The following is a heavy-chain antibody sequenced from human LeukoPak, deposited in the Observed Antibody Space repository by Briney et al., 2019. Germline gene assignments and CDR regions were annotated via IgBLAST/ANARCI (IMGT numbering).Heavy chain of an antibody. Sequence: SETLSLTCTVSGDSISGNYWTWIRQPPGKGLEWIGHIYYSGSTNYNASLKSRVTISVDTSKNQFSLKLSSVTAADTAVYYCARYYGSGTLRNFDYWGQGTLVTVSS. CDR3: ARYYGSGTLRNFDY. CDR1: GDSISGNY. V-gene: IGHV4-59*01. J-gene: IGHJ4*02. CDR2: IYYSGST. D-gene: IGHD3-10*01.